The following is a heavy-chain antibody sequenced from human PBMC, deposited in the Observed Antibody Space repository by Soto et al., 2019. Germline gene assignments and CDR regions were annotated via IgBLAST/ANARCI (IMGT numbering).Heavy chain of an antibody. D-gene: IGHD6-13*01. Sequence: QAQVVQSGAEVRKPGSSVKLSCKASEGTFNSYAIAWVRQAPGQGLEWMGGVIPYYNTLNYAQKFQDRVTVTADDSTNTVYMELSSLRSDDTAVYFCASGASRWYPYFFDSWAQGTLVTVSS. J-gene: IGHJ4*02. CDR3: ASGASRWYPYFFDS. V-gene: IGHV1-69*01. CDR2: VIPYYNTL. CDR1: EGTFNSYA.